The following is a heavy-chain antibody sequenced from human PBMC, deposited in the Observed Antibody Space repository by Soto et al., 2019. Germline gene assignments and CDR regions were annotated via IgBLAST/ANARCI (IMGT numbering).Heavy chain of an antibody. V-gene: IGHV3-15*01. Sequence: GCSLRLASASSGFTITNARLTWVRRAPGKLLEWVGHIRGKSDGGATDYAAPVKGRFTISRDDSSNTLSLHLSVLKTVDTDLYYCTPTLTWYGDDKWGQGTMV. CDR3: TPTLTWYGDDK. CDR1: GFTITNAR. CDR2: IRGKSDGGAT. D-gene: IGHD1-26*01. J-gene: IGHJ3*02.